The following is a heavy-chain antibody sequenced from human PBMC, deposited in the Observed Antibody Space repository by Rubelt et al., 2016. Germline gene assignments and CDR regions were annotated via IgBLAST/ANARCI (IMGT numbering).Heavy chain of an antibody. CDR1: GGSFSGYY. CDR3: ARGRWDNWFDP. CDR2: VHYSGTT. D-gene: IGHD4-23*01. V-gene: IGHV4-34*01. Sequence: QVQLQQWGAGLLKPSETLSLTCAVYGGSFSGYYWSWIRQPPGKGLDWIGYVHYSGTTNYNPSLKSRVTMSVDMSRNHFSLRLTSVTAADTAVYYCARGRWDNWFDPWGQGTLVTVSS. J-gene: IGHJ5*02.